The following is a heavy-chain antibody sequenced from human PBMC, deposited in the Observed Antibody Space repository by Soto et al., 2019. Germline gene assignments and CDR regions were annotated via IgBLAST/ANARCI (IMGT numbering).Heavy chain of an antibody. V-gene: IGHV5-51*01. CDR3: ARLLLRYSREYYFDY. CDR1: GYSFAGYW. Sequence: GESLKISCKGSGYSFAGYWIGWVRQMPGKGLDWMGVIYPGDSDTRYSPSFHGQVTISADKSISTAYLQWSSLKASDTAMYYCARLLLRYSREYYFDYWGQGTLVTVSS. D-gene: IGHD6-13*01. J-gene: IGHJ4*02. CDR2: IYPGDSDT.